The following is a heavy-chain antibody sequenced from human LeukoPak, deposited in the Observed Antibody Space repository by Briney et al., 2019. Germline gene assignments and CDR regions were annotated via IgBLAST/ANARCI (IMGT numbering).Heavy chain of an antibody. CDR1: GYTLSDYG. V-gene: IGHV1-18*01. D-gene: IGHD6-13*01. J-gene: IGHJ5*02. Sequence: ASVRVSCKSSGYTLSDYGFTWVRQAPGQGLAWMGWISGFNGKTNYAVRVQDRLTLTTDTSTNTTTLDLRGLRPDDTAMYYCARVGSSGEFDLWGQGTLLTVSS. CDR2: ISGFNGKT. CDR3: ARVGSSGEFDL.